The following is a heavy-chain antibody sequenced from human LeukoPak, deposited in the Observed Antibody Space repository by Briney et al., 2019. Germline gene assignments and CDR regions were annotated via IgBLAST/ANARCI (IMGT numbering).Heavy chain of an antibody. CDR3: TRGQSYCGADCYSD. J-gene: IGHJ4*02. V-gene: IGHV3-66*01. Sequence: PGGSLRLSCAASGFTFSSYAMSWVRQASGKGLEWVSVMYTGGGRYYGDSAKGRFTISRDNSKNTVFLQMNSLRVEDTALYYCTRGQSYCGADCYSDWGQGTLVTVSS. D-gene: IGHD2-21*02. CDR2: MYTGGGR. CDR1: GFTFSSYA.